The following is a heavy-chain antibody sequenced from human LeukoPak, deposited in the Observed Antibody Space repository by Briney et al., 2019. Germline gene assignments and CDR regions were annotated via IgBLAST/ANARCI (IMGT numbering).Heavy chain of an antibody. CDR2: MNPNSGNT. CDR1: VYTFTSCD. D-gene: IGHD6-19*01. V-gene: IGHV1-8*01. J-gene: IGHJ4*02. CDR3: TRGSSGRRDN. Sequence: ASVTVSFTASVYTFTSCDINWVRQATGQGLEWMGWMNPNSGNTGYGQSFQGRIAMTRDISIGTAYMELSNLTSEDTAIYYCTRGSSGRRDNWGRGTLVTVSA.